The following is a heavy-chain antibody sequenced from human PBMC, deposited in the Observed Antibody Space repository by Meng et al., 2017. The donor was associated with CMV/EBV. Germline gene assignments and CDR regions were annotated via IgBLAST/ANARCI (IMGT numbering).Heavy chain of an antibody. CDR1: GGSFSGYY. CDR2: INHSGST. CDR3: ARGQGDFWSGYSVYHYYGMDV. J-gene: IGHJ6*02. Sequence: SQTLSLTCAVYGGSFSGYYWSWIRQPPGKGLEWIGEINHSGSTNYNPSLKSRVTISVDTSKNQFSLKLSSVTAADTAVYYCARGQGDFWSGYSVYHYYGMDVWGQGTTVTV. V-gene: IGHV4-34*01. D-gene: IGHD3-3*01.